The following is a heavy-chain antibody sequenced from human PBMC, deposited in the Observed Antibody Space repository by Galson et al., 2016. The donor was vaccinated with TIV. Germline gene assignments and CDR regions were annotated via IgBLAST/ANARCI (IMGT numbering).Heavy chain of an antibody. V-gene: IGHV2-5*02. CDR2: IYWDDEK. J-gene: IGHJ4*02. CDR1: GFSLRSNGVG. Sequence: PALVKPTQTVTLTCTFSGFSLRSNGVGVGWIRQPPGKALEWLALIYWDDEKRYNPSLESRLSIIKDTSKNKVVLTLTNVDPVDTATYCCAHRRPLTYYFDFWGQGALVTVSS. D-gene: IGHD2-21*01. CDR3: AHRRPLTYYFDF.